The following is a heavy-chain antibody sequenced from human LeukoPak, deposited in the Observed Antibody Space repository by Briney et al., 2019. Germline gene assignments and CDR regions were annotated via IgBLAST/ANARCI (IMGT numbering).Heavy chain of an antibody. V-gene: IGHV3-33*06. CDR1: GFTFSSNG. D-gene: IGHD6-13*01. Sequence: GGSLRLSCAASGFTFSSNGMHWVRQAPGKGLEWVALIWYDGSNKYYADSVKGRFTISRDNSKNTLYLQMNSLRAEDTAVYYCAKVGGSSWPYYFDYWGQGTLVTVSS. CDR2: IWYDGSNK. J-gene: IGHJ4*02. CDR3: AKVGGSSWPYYFDY.